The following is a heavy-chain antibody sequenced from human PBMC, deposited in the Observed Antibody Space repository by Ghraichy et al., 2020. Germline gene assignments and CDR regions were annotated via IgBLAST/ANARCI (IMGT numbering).Heavy chain of an antibody. J-gene: IGHJ4*02. CDR2: VSANSGDT. Sequence: GESLNISCAASGFTTNTYAMTWVRQAPGKGLEWVSGVSANSGDTLYADSVKGRFTISRDNSKTTLYLQMNSLRAEDTAVYYCAKAPRSYHWFYFDDWGQGTLVTVSS. CDR1: GFTTNTYA. V-gene: IGHV3-23*01. CDR3: AKAPRSYHWFYFDD. D-gene: IGHD1-26*01.